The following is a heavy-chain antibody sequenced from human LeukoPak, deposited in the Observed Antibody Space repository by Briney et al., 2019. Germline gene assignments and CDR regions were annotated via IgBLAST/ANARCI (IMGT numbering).Heavy chain of an antibody. CDR1: GFGFSGYG. D-gene: IGHD6-19*01. J-gene: IGHJ4*02. V-gene: IGHV3-30*02. CDR3: AKVPLSSSGWDREYYFDY. Sequence: GGSLRLSCEASGFGFSGYGMHWVRQAPGKGPEWVAFIRSDSSNQYYADSVKGRFTISRDNSKNTLYLEMNSLRAEDTAVYYCAKVPLSSSGWDREYYFDYWGQGTLVTVSS. CDR2: IRSDSSNQ.